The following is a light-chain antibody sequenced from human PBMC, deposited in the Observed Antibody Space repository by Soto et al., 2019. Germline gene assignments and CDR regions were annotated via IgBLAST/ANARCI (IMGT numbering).Light chain of an antibody. V-gene: IGKV3-20*01. J-gene: IGKJ3*01. Sequence: EIVLTQSPGTLSLSPGERATLSCRASQSLTSNYLAWYQQKPGQAPRLLISGTSNRATGIPDRFSGSVSGTDFTFTISRLELDDFALYLCQQFGASVFTFGPGTTVDIK. CDR2: GTS. CDR1: QSLTSNY. CDR3: QQFGASVFT.